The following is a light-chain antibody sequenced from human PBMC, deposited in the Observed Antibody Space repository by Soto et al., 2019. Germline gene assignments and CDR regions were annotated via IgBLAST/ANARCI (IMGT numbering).Light chain of an antibody. CDR3: QQYNNWALA. J-gene: IGKJ5*01. CDR2: GAS. Sequence: EIVITQAQPTLSVSTNKRVTLSCRASQSLSSNLAWYQQKPGQAPRLLIYGASTRATDIPARFSGSGSGTEFTLTISSLQSEDFAVDCCQQYNNWALAFGQVMRLEIK. V-gene: IGKV3-15*01. CDR1: QSLSSN.